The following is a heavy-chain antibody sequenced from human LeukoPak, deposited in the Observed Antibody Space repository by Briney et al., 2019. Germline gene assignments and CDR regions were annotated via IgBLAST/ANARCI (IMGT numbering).Heavy chain of an antibody. CDR1: GGSFSGYY. Sequence: SETLSLTCAVYGGSFSGYYWSWIRQPPGKGLEWIGEINHSGSTNYNPSLKSRVTISVDTSKNQFSLKLSSVTAADTAVYYCASGPRDDAFDIWGQGTMVTVSS. CDR2: INHSGST. CDR3: ASGPRDDAFDI. J-gene: IGHJ3*02. V-gene: IGHV4-34*01.